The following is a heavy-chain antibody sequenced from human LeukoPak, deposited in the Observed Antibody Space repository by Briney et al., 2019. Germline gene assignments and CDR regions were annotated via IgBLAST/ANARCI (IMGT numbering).Heavy chain of an antibody. J-gene: IGHJ6*03. Sequence: ASVKVSRKASGYTFTGYYMHWVRQAPGQGLEWMGWINPNSGGTNYAQKFQGRVTMTRDTSISTAYMELSRLRSDDTAVYYCATCRDGYNVDYYYYMDVWGKGTTVTVSS. CDR3: ATCRDGYNVDYYYYMDV. CDR2: INPNSGGT. CDR1: GYTFTGYY. D-gene: IGHD5-24*01. V-gene: IGHV1-2*02.